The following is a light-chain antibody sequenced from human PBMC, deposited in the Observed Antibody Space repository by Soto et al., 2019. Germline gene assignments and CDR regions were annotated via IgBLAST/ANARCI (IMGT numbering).Light chain of an antibody. CDR1: QGISTY. CDR2: AAS. CDR3: QQYDNLLALT. V-gene: IGKV1-33*01. Sequence: DIQVTQSPSSVSVSVRYRVTITCRASQGISTYLNWYQQKPGKAPKLLIYAASSLQSGVPSRFSGSGSGTDFTFTISSLQPEDIATYYCQQYDNLLALTFGGGTKVDI. J-gene: IGKJ4*01.